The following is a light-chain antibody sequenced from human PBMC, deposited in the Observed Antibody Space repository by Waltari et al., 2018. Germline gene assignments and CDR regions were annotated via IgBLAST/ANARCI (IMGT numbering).Light chain of an antibody. J-gene: IGLJ3*02. V-gene: IGLV6-57*01. CDR1: SGSIASNY. CDR3: QSYDSTNHWV. Sequence: FMLTQPHSVSESPGKTVTISCTRSSGSIASNYVQWYQQRPGMSPTTVIYEENQRPSGVPDRFSGSVDSSSNSASLTISGLKTEDEADYYCQSYDSTNHWVFGGGTRVTVL. CDR2: EEN.